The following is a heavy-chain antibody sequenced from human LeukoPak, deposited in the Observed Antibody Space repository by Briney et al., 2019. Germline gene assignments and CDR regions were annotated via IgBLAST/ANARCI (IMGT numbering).Heavy chain of an antibody. Sequence: TSETLSLTCAVYGGSFSGYYWSWIRQPPGKGLEWIGEINHSGSTNHNPSLKSRVTISVDTSKNQFSLKLSSVTAADTAVYYCARGRRLGELSSWYFDLWGRGTLVTVSS. CDR3: ARGRRLGELSSWYFDL. D-gene: IGHD3-16*02. V-gene: IGHV4-34*01. J-gene: IGHJ2*01. CDR2: INHSGST. CDR1: GGSFSGYY.